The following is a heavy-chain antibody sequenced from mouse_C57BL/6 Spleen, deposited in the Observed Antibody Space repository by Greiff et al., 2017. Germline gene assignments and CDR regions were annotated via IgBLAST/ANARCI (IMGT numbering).Heavy chain of an antibody. CDR1: GFTFSSYA. J-gene: IGHJ2*01. D-gene: IGHD1-1*01. CDR2: ISDGGSYT. V-gene: IGHV5-4*03. Sequence: EVKLMESGGGLVKPGGSLKLSCAASGFTFSSYAMSWVRQTPEKRLEWVATISDGGSYTYYPDNVKGRFTISRDNAKNNLYLQMSHLKSEDTAMXYCARTQNYYGSTYYFDYWGQGTTLTVSS. CDR3: ARTQNYYGSTYYFDY.